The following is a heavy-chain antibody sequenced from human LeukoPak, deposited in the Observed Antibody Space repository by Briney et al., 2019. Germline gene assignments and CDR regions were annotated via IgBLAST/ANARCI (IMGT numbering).Heavy chain of an antibody. CDR1: GFTFCSYS. D-gene: IGHD2-21*02. J-gene: IGHJ3*02. Sequence: PGGSLRLSCAASGFTFCSYSMDWVPQAPGKGLEWVSYISSSSSTISHAESVKGRFTISRDNAKNSLYLQINSLRDEDTAVYYCARRTYCGGDCYSGHDAFDIWGQGTMVTVSS. V-gene: IGHV3-48*02. CDR2: ISSSSSTI. CDR3: ARRTYCGGDCYSGHDAFDI.